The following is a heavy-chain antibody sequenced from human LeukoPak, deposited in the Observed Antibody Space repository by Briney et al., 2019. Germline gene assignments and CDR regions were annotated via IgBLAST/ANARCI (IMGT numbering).Heavy chain of an antibody. V-gene: IGHV2-70*04. CDR2: IDWDDDE. Sequence: YSPTLVNPTQTLTLTCTYSGCSLTPGGLRENWIRQPPGKALEWLARIDWDDDEFYSTSLRTRLTISKDNSKNQVVLTMTNMDPVDTATYYCALISHFHWFCDYWGQGILVTVSS. D-gene: IGHD3-9*01. J-gene: IGHJ4*02. CDR1: GCSLTPGGLR. CDR3: ALISHFHWFCDY.